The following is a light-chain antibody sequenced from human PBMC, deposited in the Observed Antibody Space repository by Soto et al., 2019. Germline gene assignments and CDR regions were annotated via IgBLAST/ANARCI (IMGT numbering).Light chain of an antibody. V-gene: IGKV3-11*01. CDR2: DAS. CDR1: QSVDFQ. Sequence: EIVLTQSPVTLSLSPGERATLSCRASQSVDFQLAWYQQKPGQAPRLLISDASNRATGIPARFSGSGSGTDFTLVISSLEPEDFAVYYGQQRRRWPRTFGQGTKLEIK. J-gene: IGKJ2*01. CDR3: QQRRRWPRT.